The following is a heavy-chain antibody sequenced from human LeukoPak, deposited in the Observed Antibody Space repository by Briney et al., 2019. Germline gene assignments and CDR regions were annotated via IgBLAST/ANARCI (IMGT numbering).Heavy chain of an antibody. CDR1: GFTFSSYG. J-gene: IGHJ5*02. CDR3: ARDRSGGYSGYDAKWFDP. D-gene: IGHD5-12*01. Sequence: GGSLRLSCAASGFTFSSYGMHWVRQAPGKGLEWVAVIWYDGSNKYYADPVKGRFTISRDNSKNTLYLQMNSLRAEDTAVYYCARDRSGGYSGYDAKWFDPWGQGTLVTVSS. V-gene: IGHV3-33*01. CDR2: IWYDGSNK.